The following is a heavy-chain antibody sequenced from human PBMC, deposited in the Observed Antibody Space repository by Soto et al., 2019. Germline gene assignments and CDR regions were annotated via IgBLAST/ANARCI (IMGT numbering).Heavy chain of an antibody. J-gene: IGHJ4*02. Sequence: GGSLRLSCAASGFTFSSYAMSWVRQAPGKGLEWVSAISGSGGSTYYADSVKGRFTISRDNSKNTLYLQMNSLRAEDTAVYYCAKWLSGYYYARSDGDYWGQGTLVTVSS. CDR1: GFTFSSYA. CDR2: ISGSGGST. CDR3: AKWLSGYYYARSDGDY. D-gene: IGHD3-22*01. V-gene: IGHV3-23*01.